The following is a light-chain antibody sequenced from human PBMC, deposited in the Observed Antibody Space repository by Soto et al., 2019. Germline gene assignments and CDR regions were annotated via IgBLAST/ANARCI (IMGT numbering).Light chain of an antibody. Sequence: EIVMTQSPATLSVSPGERATLSCRASQSVSSNLAWYQQKPGQAPRLLIYGASTRATGIPARFSESGSGTEFILTISSLQSVDFAVYYCQQYNNWPRTFGQGTKVEIK. CDR1: QSVSSN. J-gene: IGKJ1*01. V-gene: IGKV3-15*01. CDR2: GAS. CDR3: QQYNNWPRT.